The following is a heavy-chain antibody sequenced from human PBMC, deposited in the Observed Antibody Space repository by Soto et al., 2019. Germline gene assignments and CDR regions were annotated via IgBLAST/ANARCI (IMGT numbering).Heavy chain of an antibody. CDR2: ISFDGSNT. CDR3: AKAEQWLVTQY. V-gene: IGHV3-30*18. Sequence: GGSLRLSCAASGFTFSSLAMHWVRQAPGKGLQWVAFISFDGSNTYYADSVKGRFTISRDNSKNTLYLQMNSLRIEDTAVYYCAKAEQWLVTQYWGQGTLVTVSS. D-gene: IGHD6-19*01. J-gene: IGHJ4*02. CDR1: GFTFSSLA.